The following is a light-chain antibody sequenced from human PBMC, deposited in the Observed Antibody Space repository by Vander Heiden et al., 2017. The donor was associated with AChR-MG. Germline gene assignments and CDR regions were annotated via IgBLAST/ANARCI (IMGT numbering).Light chain of an antibody. V-gene: IGLV3-1*01. CDR1: QLGDKY. Sequence: SYELTQPPSVSVPPGQTASITCSGDQLGDKYACWYQQKPGQSHVMVIYQDSKRPSGIPGRFSGSNAGNTATLTISGTQAMDEADYYCQAWDSSTVVFGGGTKLTVL. J-gene: IGLJ2*01. CDR2: QDS. CDR3: QAWDSSTVV.